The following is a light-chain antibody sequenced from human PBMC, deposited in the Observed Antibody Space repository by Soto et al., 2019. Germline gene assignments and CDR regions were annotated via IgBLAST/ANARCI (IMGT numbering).Light chain of an antibody. CDR2: EVS. V-gene: IGLV2-8*01. J-gene: IGLJ2*01. CDR3: TSYAGSNTPVV. CDR1: SSDVGGYNF. Sequence: QSALTQPPSASGSPGQSVTISCTGTSSDVGGYNFVSWYQQHPGKAPKLMIYEVSKRPSGVPDRFSGSKSGNTASLTVSGLQPDDEADYYCTSYAGSNTPVVFGGGTKLTVL.